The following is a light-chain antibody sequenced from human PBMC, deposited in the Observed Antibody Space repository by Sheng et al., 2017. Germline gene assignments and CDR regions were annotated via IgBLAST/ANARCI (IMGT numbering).Light chain of an antibody. CDR2: KDT. J-gene: IGLJ1*01. Sequence: SYELTQPPSVSVSPGQTARISCSGTSLPEQYAYWYQQKPGQAPVLVMLKDTERPFGIPERFSGSTSGTTVTLTISDIQPEDEAVYYCQSADINRDYIFGSGTTVTVL. CDR1: SLPEQY. CDR3: QSADINRDYI. V-gene: IGLV3-25*03.